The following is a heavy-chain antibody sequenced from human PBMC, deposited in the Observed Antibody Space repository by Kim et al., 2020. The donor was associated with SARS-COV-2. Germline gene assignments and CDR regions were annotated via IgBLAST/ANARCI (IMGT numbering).Heavy chain of an antibody. CDR3: ARDGTTRNGGYYFDF. D-gene: IGHD1-1*01. V-gene: IGHV1-3*01. Sequence: QEFQGRVTITRDTSASTAYMGLSSLRSEDTAVYYCARDGTTRNGGYYFDFWGQGALITVSS. J-gene: IGHJ4*02.